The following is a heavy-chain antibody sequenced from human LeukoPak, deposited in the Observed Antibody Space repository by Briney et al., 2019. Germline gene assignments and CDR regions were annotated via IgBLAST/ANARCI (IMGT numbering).Heavy chain of an antibody. CDR2: ISYDGSNK. Sequence: PGRSLRLSCTASGFTFSASGIHWVRQAPGKGLEWVAVISYDGSNKYYADSVKGRFTISRDNSKNTLYLQMNSLRAEDTAVYYCAKDSGGDSSGYYLRYWGQGTLVTVSS. V-gene: IGHV3-30*18. CDR3: AKDSGGDSSGYYLRY. J-gene: IGHJ4*02. CDR1: GFTFSASG. D-gene: IGHD3-22*01.